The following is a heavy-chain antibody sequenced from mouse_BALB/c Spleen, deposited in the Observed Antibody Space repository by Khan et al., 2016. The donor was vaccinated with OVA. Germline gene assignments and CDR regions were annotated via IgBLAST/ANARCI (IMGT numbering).Heavy chain of an antibody. V-gene: IGHV5-9-3*01. CDR3: ARSLVDYYAMDY. CDR1: GFTFSSFA. CDR2: ISTGGPYT. D-gene: IGHD1-1*02. J-gene: IGHJ4*01. Sequence: EVELVESGGGVVKPGGSLKLSCSASGFTFSSFAMSWVRQTPEKSLEWVATISTGGPYTFYPASVKGRFTISRDTARNTLYLQMSSLRSEDTAMXYGARSLVDYYAMDYWGQGSSGTVSA.